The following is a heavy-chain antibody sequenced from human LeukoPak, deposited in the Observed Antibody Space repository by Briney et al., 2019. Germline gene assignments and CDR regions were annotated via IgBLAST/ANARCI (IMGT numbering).Heavy chain of an antibody. CDR3: AMSPYDSSGN. Sequence: ASVKVSCKASGYTFTSYGISWVRQAPGQGLEWMGWINPNSGGTNYAQKFQGRVTMTRDTSISTAYMELSRLRSDDTAVYYCAMSPYDSSGNWGQGTLVTVSS. CDR2: INPNSGGT. J-gene: IGHJ4*02. CDR1: GYTFTSYG. D-gene: IGHD3-22*01. V-gene: IGHV1-2*02.